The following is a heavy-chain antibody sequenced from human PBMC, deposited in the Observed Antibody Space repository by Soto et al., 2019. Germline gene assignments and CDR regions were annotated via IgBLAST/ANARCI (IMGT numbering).Heavy chain of an antibody. CDR1: GFSFSDYY. Sequence: GGSLRLSCAASGFSFSDYYMSWIRQAPGKGLEWVSYISSSGNTMYYADSVKGRFTISRDNAKNSLFLQMNSLRAEDTAVYYCARPPLYCSGGSCNYQVDYWGQGTLVTVSS. J-gene: IGHJ4*02. D-gene: IGHD2-15*01. CDR2: ISSSGNTM. CDR3: ARPPLYCSGGSCNYQVDY. V-gene: IGHV3-11*01.